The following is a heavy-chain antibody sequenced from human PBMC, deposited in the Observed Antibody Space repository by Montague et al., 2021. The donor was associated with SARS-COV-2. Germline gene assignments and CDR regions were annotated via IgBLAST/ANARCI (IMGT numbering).Heavy chain of an antibody. Sequence: CAISGDSVSNNSATWNWIRQSPSRGLEWLGRTYYRSMWKSDYARSVKSRIAINPDTSKNQFSLQLSSVTPEDTALYYCVRGIEAAGSYDYWGQGTLVTVSS. CDR2: TYYRSMWKS. D-gene: IGHD6-13*01. V-gene: IGHV6-1*01. CDR1: GDSVSNNSAT. CDR3: VRGIEAAGSYDY. J-gene: IGHJ4*02.